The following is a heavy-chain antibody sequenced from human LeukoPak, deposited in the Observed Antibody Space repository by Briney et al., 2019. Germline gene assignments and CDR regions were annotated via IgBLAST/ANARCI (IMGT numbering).Heavy chain of an antibody. V-gene: IGHV3-21*01. D-gene: IGHD7-27*01. J-gene: IGHJ2*01. CDR3: ARRLTGDWHFDL. CDR1: GFIFSNYI. CDR2: ISGSSYSV. Sequence: GGSLRLSCAAPGFIFSNYIMNWFRQTPGKGLEWVSSISGSSYSVYYADSVKGRFTISRDNAKNSLYLQMNSLRAEDTAVYYCARRLTGDWHFDLWGRGTLVTVSS.